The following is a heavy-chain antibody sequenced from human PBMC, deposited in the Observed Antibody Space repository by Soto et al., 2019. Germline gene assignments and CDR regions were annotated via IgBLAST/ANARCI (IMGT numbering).Heavy chain of an antibody. J-gene: IGHJ4*02. CDR3: ARSHFQHTPTYVGYLDS. CDR1: GLSFGDYY. D-gene: IGHD3-3*02. Sequence: PGGPLRLSCAASGLSFGDYYVSWLRQGPGKELEGVLYISGSSNTKYYADTVRGQFAIARYKANNSHLLKMSSLSAEDTAVYSCARSHFQHTPTYVGYLDSWGKGTLVTVSS. V-gene: IGHV3-11*01. CDR2: ISGSSNTK.